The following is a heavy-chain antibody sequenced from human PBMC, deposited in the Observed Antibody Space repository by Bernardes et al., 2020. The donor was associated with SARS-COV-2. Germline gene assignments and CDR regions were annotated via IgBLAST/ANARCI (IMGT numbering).Heavy chain of an antibody. V-gene: IGHV3-21*01. CDR1: GFTFSSYS. Sequence: GGSLRLSCAASGFTFSSYSMNWVRQAPGKGLEWVSSISSSSSYIYYADSVKGRFTISRDNAKNSLYLQMNSLRAEDTAVYYCARVGPVLRFLEWLSSYYYYGMDVWGQGTTVTVSS. CDR3: ARVGPVLRFLEWLSSYYYYGMDV. CDR2: ISSSSSYI. J-gene: IGHJ6*02. D-gene: IGHD3-3*01.